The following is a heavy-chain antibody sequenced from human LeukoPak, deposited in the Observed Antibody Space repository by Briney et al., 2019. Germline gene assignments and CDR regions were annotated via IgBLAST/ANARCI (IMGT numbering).Heavy chain of an antibody. CDR1: GGSFSGYY. J-gene: IGHJ4*02. Sequence: SETLSLTCAVYGGSFSGYYWSWIRQPPGKGLEWIGEINHSGSTNYNPSLKSRVTISVDTSKNQFSLKLSSVTAADTAVYYCARGGESSGWYFDYWGQGTLVTVSS. CDR3: ARGGESSGWYFDY. CDR2: INHSGST. D-gene: IGHD6-19*01. V-gene: IGHV4-34*01.